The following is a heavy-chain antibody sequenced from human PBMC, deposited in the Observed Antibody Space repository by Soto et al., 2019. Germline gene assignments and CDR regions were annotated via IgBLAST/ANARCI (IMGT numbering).Heavy chain of an antibody. CDR2: ISSSSSYI. J-gene: IGHJ6*02. V-gene: IGHV3-21*01. Sequence: EVQLVESGGGLVKPGGSLRLSCAASGFTFSSYSMNWVRQAPGKGLEWVSSISSSSSYIYYADSVKGRFTISRDNAKNSLYLQMNSLRAEDTAVYYCARARRWAGIAVAGVYYYGMDVWGQVTTVTVSS. CDR1: GFTFSSYS. CDR3: ARARRWAGIAVAGVYYYGMDV. D-gene: IGHD6-19*01.